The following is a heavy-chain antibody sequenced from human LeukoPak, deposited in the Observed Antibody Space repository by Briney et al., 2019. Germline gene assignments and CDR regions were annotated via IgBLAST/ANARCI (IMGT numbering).Heavy chain of an antibody. CDR2: VSDTGVT. CDR1: GGSMKNSF. V-gene: IGHV4-59*07. J-gene: IGHJ5*02. D-gene: IGHD3-10*01. Sequence: PSDTLSLTCSVSGGSMKNSFWSWIPPPPRKSLEWIGYVSDTGVTNSNPSLKSRVTFSIDTSKDQFYLKLRSVTAADTALYFCARNRFQLSGAYWFDPWGRGTLVTVSS. CDR3: ARNRFQLSGAYWFDP.